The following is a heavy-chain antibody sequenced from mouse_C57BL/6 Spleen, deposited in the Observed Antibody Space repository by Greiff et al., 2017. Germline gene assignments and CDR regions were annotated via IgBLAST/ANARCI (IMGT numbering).Heavy chain of an antibody. CDR2: INPSNGGT. J-gene: IGHJ1*03. D-gene: IGHD1-1*01. V-gene: IGHV1-53*01. Sequence: QVQLQQPGTELVKPGASVKMSCKASGYTFTSYWMHWVKQRPGQGLEWIGNINPSNGGTNYNEKFKSKATLTVDKSSSTAYMQLSSLTSEDSAVYYCARGYYGSSYNWYFDVWGTGTTVTVSS. CDR1: GYTFTSYW. CDR3: ARGYYGSSYNWYFDV.